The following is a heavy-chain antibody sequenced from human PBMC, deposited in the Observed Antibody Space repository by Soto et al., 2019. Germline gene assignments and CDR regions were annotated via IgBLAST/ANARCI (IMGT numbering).Heavy chain of an antibody. D-gene: IGHD6-19*01. CDR1: AYTFTNSG. Sequence: ASVKVSCKTSAYTFTNSGICWVRQAPGQGLEWMGWISTYNGNTNDAQRFQGRVTMTKDTSTSTAYMELGSLTSDDTAVYYCGLGTRTFDLWGQGTLVTVSS. CDR2: ISTYNGNT. J-gene: IGHJ4*02. V-gene: IGHV1-18*04. CDR3: GLGTRTFDL.